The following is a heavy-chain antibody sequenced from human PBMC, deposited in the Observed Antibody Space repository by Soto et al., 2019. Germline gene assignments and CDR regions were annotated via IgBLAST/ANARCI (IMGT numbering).Heavy chain of an antibody. J-gene: IGHJ4*02. V-gene: IGHV4-39*01. CDR3: ARLRSIFD. CDR2: IYYSGST. CDR1: GGPISSSSYY. Sequence: AETLSLTCTVSGGPISSSSYYWGWIRQPPGKGLEWIGSIYYSGSTYYNPSLKSRVTISVDTSKNQFSLKLSSVTAADTAVYYCARLRSIFDWGQGTLVTVSS.